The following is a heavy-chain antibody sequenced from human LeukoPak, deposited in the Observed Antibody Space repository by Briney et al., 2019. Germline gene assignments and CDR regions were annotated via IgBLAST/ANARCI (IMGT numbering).Heavy chain of an antibody. Sequence: PGGSLRLSCAASGFTFSSYAMSWVRQAPGKGLEWVSYISSSGSIIYYADSVKGRFTISRDNAKNSLYLQINSLRAEDTAVYYCARPLETSSITEFNYWGQGTLVTVSS. D-gene: IGHD6-6*01. V-gene: IGHV3-48*04. CDR2: ISSSGSII. CDR3: ARPLETSSITEFNY. CDR1: GFTFSSYA. J-gene: IGHJ4*02.